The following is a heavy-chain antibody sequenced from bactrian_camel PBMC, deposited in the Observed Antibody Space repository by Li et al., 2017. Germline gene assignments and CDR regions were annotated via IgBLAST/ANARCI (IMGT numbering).Heavy chain of an antibody. CDR2: IDSDGAI. J-gene: IGHJ6*01. D-gene: IGHD2*01. CDR3: AAGLKWCRQGYPTADFRY. CDR1: GNTYTSSC. V-gene: IGHV3S53*01. Sequence: QVQLVESGGGTVQAGGSLRLSCAASGNTYTSSCMGWFRQAPGKERERVARIDSDGAIRYADSVKGRFTIAKGQAKHTLYLQMNSLQPDDTAMYYCAAGLKWCRQGYPTADFRYLGQGTQVTVSS.